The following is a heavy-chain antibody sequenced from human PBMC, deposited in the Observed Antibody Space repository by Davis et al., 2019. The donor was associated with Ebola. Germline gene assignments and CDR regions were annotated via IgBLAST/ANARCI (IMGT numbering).Heavy chain of an antibody. D-gene: IGHD6-19*01. CDR3: ARERGYSSGWYVP. V-gene: IGHV3-7*01. CDR1: GFTFSSYW. Sequence: GGSLRLSCAASGFTFSSYWMSWVRQAPGKGLEWVANIKQDGSEKYYVDSVKGRFTISRDNAKNSLYLQMNSLRAEDTAVYYCARERGYSSGWYVPWGQGTLVNVSS. J-gene: IGHJ5*02. CDR2: IKQDGSEK.